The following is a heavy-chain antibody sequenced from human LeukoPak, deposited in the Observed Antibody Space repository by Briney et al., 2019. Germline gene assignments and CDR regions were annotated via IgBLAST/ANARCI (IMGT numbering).Heavy chain of an antibody. D-gene: IGHD6-6*01. CDR3: ARGSSNVAARNNWFDP. CDR1: GFTFSSYD. V-gene: IGHV3-21*01. CDR2: ISGSSSYI. J-gene: IGHJ5*02. Sequence: GGSLRLSCAASGFTFSSYDMNWVRQAPGKGLEWVSSISGSSSYIYYADSVKGRFTISRDNAKNSLYLQMNSLRVEDRAVYYCARGSSNVAARNNWFDPWGQGTLVTVSS.